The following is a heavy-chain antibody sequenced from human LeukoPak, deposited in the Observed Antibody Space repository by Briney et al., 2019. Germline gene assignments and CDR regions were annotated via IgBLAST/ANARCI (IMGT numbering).Heavy chain of an antibody. CDR3: ARGRGIAAAIGY. Sequence: GASVKVSCKASGGTFSSYAISWVRQAPGQGLEWMGGIIPIFGTANYAQKFQGRAAITADESTSTAYMELSSLRSEDTAVYYCARGRGIAAAIGYWGQGTLVTVSS. D-gene: IGHD6-13*01. CDR2: IIPIFGTA. J-gene: IGHJ4*02. V-gene: IGHV1-69*01. CDR1: GGTFSSYA.